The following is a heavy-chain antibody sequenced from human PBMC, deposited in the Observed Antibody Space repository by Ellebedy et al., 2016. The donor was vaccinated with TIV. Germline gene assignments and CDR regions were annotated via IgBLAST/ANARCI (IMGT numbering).Heavy chain of an antibody. CDR2: IKQDGGEK. Sequence: GESLKISCAASRFSFSSYWMSWVRQAPGKGLEWVANIKQDGGEKYYVDAVKGRFTISRDNAKNSLYLHMNSLRAEDTAVYYCATDGSYGDYLSPTHAFELWGQGTMVTVSS. V-gene: IGHV3-7*01. CDR3: ATDGSYGDYLSPTHAFEL. J-gene: IGHJ3*01. D-gene: IGHD4-17*01. CDR1: RFSFSSYW.